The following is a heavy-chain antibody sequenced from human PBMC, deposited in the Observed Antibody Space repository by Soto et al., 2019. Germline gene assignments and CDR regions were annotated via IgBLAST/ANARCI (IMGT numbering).Heavy chain of an antibody. J-gene: IGHJ3*02. V-gene: IGHV1-69*13. CDR1: GGTFSSYA. Sequence: SVKVSCKASGGTFSSYAISWVRQAPGQGLEWMGGIIPIFGTANYAQKFQGSVTITADESTSTACMELSSLRSEDTAVYYCARAGVDGYIAAFDIWGQGTRVTVSS. CDR3: ARAGVDGYIAAFDI. CDR2: IIPIFGTA. D-gene: IGHD5-12*01.